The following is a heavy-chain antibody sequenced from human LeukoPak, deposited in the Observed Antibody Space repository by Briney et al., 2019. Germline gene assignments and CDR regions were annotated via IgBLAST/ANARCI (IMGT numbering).Heavy chain of an antibody. Sequence: PGGSLRLSCAASGFTFSSYAMSWVRQAPGKGLEWVGRIKSKTDGGTTDYAAPVKGRFTISRDDSKNTLYLQMNSLKTEDTAVYYCTTDYYDSSGGTYFDYWGQGTLVTVSS. J-gene: IGHJ4*02. D-gene: IGHD3-22*01. V-gene: IGHV3-15*01. CDR3: TTDYYDSSGGTYFDY. CDR1: GFTFSSYA. CDR2: IKSKTDGGTT.